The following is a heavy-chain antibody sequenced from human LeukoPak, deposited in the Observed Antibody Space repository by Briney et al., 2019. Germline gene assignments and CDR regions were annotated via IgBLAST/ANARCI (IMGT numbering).Heavy chain of an antibody. CDR1: GFTFSSYG. J-gene: IGHJ4*02. D-gene: IGHD6-13*01. CDR2: IWYDGSNK. Sequence: GGSLRLSCAASGFTFSSYGMHWVRQAPGKGLVGVAVIWYDGSNKYYADSVKGRFTISRDNSKNTLYLQMNSLRAEDTAVYYCARLSLYGSSWQKDYWGQGTLVTVSS. V-gene: IGHV3-33*01. CDR3: ARLSLYGSSWQKDY.